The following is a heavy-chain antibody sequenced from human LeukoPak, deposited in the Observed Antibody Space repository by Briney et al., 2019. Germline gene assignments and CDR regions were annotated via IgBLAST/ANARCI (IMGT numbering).Heavy chain of an antibody. V-gene: IGHV4-34*01. CDR3: ARHGSPAMATYYFDY. D-gene: IGHD5-18*01. CDR1: GGSFSGYY. CDR2: INHSGST. Sequence: SETLSLTCAVYGGSFSGYYWSWIRQPPGKGLEWIGEINHSGSTNYNPSLKSRVTISVDTSKSQFSLKLSSVTAADTAVYYCARHGSPAMATYYFDYWGQGTLVTVSS. J-gene: IGHJ4*02.